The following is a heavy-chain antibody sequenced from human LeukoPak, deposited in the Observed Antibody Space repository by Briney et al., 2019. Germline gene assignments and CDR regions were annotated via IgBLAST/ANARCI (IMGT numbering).Heavy chain of an antibody. J-gene: IGHJ4*02. D-gene: IGHD3-10*01. CDR1: GDSVSSNSAA. CDR3: ARARLHHTYGSGTNFDY. V-gene: IGHV6-1*01. CDR2: TYYRSTWSN. Sequence: SQTLSLTCAISGDSVSSNSAAWNRNRQSPSRGLEWLGRTYYRSTWSNDYTVSVQSRITSNADTSKNQFSLQLNSVTPEETAVYYCARARLHHTYGSGTNFDYWGQGTLVTVSS.